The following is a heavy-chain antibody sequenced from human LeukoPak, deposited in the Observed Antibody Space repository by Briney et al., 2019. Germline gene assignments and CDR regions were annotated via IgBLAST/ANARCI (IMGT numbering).Heavy chain of an antibody. Sequence: SETLSLTCTVSGGSVSSGSYYWSWIRQPPGKGLEWIGEINHSGSTNYNPSLKSRVTISVDTSKNQFSLKLSSVTAADTAVYYCARGPLYCTNGVCFAYYYGMDVWGQGTTVTVSS. CDR3: ARGPLYCTNGVCFAYYYGMDV. CDR1: GGSVSSGSYY. V-gene: IGHV4-39*07. J-gene: IGHJ6*02. CDR2: INHSGST. D-gene: IGHD2-8*01.